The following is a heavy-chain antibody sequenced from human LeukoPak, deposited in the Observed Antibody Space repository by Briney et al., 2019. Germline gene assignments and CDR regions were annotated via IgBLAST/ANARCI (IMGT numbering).Heavy chain of an antibody. J-gene: IGHJ6*02. Sequence: SGGSLRLSCAASGFTVSSNYMSWVRQAPGKGLEWVSVIYSGGSTYYADSVKGRFTISRDNSKNTLYLQMNSLRAEDTAAYYCASTTVTTVGYYYYGMDVWGQGTTVTVSS. V-gene: IGHV3-53*01. CDR2: IYSGGST. D-gene: IGHD4-17*01. CDR1: GFTVSSNY. CDR3: ASTTVTTVGYYYYGMDV.